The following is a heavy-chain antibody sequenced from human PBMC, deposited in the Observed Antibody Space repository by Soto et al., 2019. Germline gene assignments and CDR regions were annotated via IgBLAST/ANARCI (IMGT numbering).Heavy chain of an antibody. D-gene: IGHD5-12*01. CDR1: GFTFSGSA. CDR2: IGSKANSYAT. V-gene: IGHV3-73*01. J-gene: IGHJ3*02. CDR3: TRHGGRGYSGYDDAFDI. Sequence: GGSLRLSCAASGFTFSGSAMHWVRQASGKGLEGVGRIGSKANSYATAYAASVKGRFTISRDDSKNTAYLQMNSLKTEDTAVYYCTRHGGRGYSGYDDAFDIWGQGTMVTVSS.